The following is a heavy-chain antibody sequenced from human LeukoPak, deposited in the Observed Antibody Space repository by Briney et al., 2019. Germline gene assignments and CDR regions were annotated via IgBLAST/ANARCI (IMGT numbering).Heavy chain of an antibody. J-gene: IGHJ4*02. V-gene: IGHV3-30*03. CDR1: GFTFSSYW. Sequence: GGSLRLSCAASGFTFSSYWMHWVRQAPGKGLEWITLRGRFTVSRDNSKNTLYLQINSLRAEDTAVYYCARDRGNDYLDSWGQGTLVTVSS. CDR3: ARDRGNDYLDS.